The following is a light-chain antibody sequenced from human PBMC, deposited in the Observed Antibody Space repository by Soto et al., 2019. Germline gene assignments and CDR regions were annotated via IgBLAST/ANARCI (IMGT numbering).Light chain of an antibody. Sequence: EIVLTQSPASLSLSPGERATLSCRASQSVDSYLVWYQQKPGQAPRLLIFGASNRATGIPARFRGSGSGTDFTLTINSLEPEDFAVYYCQQRSSWPITFGQGTRLEIK. CDR2: GAS. J-gene: IGKJ5*01. V-gene: IGKV3-11*01. CDR3: QQRSSWPIT. CDR1: QSVDSY.